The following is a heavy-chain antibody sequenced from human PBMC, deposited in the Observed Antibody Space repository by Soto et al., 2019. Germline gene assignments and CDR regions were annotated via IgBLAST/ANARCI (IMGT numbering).Heavy chain of an antibody. Sequence: QGQLVQSGAEVKKPGASVKVSCKASGYTFTRYGISWVRQAPGQGLEWMGWISGYNGDTNYAQKFQGRVTMTIDTSTSTAYMGLRSLTSDDTAVYYCAKNGQPPYYYYGMDVWGQGTTVTVSS. CDR1: GYTFTRYG. V-gene: IGHV1-18*01. J-gene: IGHJ6*02. CDR3: AKNGQPPYYYYGMDV. CDR2: ISGYNGDT. D-gene: IGHD2-8*01.